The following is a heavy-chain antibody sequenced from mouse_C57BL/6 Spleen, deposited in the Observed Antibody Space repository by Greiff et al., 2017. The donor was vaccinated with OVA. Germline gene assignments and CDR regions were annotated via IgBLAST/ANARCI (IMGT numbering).Heavy chain of an antibody. J-gene: IGHJ3*01. CDR3: ARGSAY. CDR1: GYAFSSSW. CDR2: IYPGDGDT. Sequence: VQGVESGPELVKPGASVKISCKASGYAFSSSWMNWVKQRPGKGLEWIGRIYPGDGDTNYNGKFKGKATLTADKSSSTAYMQLSSLTSEDSAVYFCARGSAYWGQGTLVTVSA. V-gene: IGHV1-82*01.